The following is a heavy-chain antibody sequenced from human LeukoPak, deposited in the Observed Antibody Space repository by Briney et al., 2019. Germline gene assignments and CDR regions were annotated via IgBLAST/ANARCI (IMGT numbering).Heavy chain of an antibody. CDR2: ISSSSSYI. V-gene: IGHV3-21*01. D-gene: IGHD1-26*01. CDR3: ARHQWELPPFDY. Sequence: GGSLRLSCAASGFTFNSYSMNWVRQAPGKGLEWVSSISSSSSYIYYADSVKGRFTISRDNAKNSLYLQMNSLRAEDTAVYYCARHQWELPPFDYWGQGTLVTVSS. J-gene: IGHJ4*02. CDR1: GFTFNSYS.